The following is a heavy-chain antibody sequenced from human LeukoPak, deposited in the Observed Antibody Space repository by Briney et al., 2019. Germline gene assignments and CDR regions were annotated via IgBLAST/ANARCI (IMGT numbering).Heavy chain of an antibody. D-gene: IGHD3-10*01. CDR1: GGSISSYY. Sequence: SETLSLTCTVSGGSISSYYWSWIRQPPGKGPEWIGSVYYSGTTYYNPSLKSRVTISMDTSKNQFSLKLSSVTAADTAVYYCATDGSGSYYHDAFDIWGQGTMVAVSS. CDR3: ATDGSGSYYHDAFDI. J-gene: IGHJ3*02. CDR2: VYYSGTT. V-gene: IGHV4-39*07.